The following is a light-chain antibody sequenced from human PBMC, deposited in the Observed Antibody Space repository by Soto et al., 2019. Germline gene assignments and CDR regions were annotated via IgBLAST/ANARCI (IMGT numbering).Light chain of an antibody. J-gene: IGLJ2*01. CDR3: QVWESSSDLVV. CDR1: NIGSKS. Sequence: SYELTQPPSVSVAPGKTAKITCGGNNIGSKSVHWYQQKPGQAPVLVIYDDGDRPSGIPERFSGSNSGNTATLTISRVEAGDEADYYCQVWESSSDLVVFGGGTKLTVL. CDR2: DDG. V-gene: IGLV3-21*01.